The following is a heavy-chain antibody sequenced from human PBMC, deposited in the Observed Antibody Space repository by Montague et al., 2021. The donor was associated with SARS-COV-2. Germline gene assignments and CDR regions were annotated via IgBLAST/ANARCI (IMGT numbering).Heavy chain of an antibody. J-gene: IGHJ4*02. CDR2: IDTHGSTT. D-gene: IGHD3-22*01. CDR3: AKGGERITMIVVVITLADFDY. CDR1: GFTFSSYW. Sequence: SLRLSCAASGFTFSSYWMHWVRQAPGKGLVWVSRIDTHGSTTNYADSVKGRFTISRDNAKNTLYLQMNSLRAEDTAVYYCAKGGERITMIVVVITLADFDYWGQGTLVTVSS. V-gene: IGHV3-74*01.